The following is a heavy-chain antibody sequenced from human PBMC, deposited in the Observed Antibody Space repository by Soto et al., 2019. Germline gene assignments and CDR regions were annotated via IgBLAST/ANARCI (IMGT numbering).Heavy chain of an antibody. Sequence: SESLSLHGTVSVGSIIPFYWSWVRQPPGKGLEWIGYLYYSGNTNYNPSLKSRVTISVDASKNQVSLRLTSVTAADTAVYYCARVGGVAARTFDYWGQGTVVTVSS. CDR2: LYYSGNT. CDR3: ARVGGVAARTFDY. V-gene: IGHV4-59*01. J-gene: IGHJ4*02. CDR1: VGSIIPFY. D-gene: IGHD2-15*01.